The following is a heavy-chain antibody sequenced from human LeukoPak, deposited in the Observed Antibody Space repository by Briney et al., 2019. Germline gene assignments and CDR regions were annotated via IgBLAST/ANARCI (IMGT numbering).Heavy chain of an antibody. CDR2: INHSGST. Sequence: SETLSLTCAVYGGSFSGYYWSWIRQPPGKGLEWIGEINHSGSTNYNPSLKSRVTISVDTSKNQFSLKLSSVTAADTAVYYCARRRPGIAAARSRAFDIWGQGTMVTVSS. V-gene: IGHV4-34*01. CDR3: ARRRPGIAAARSRAFDI. J-gene: IGHJ3*02. CDR1: GGSFSGYY. D-gene: IGHD6-13*01.